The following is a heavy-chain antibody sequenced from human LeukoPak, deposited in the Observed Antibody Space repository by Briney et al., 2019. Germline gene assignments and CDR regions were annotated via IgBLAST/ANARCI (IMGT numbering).Heavy chain of an antibody. D-gene: IGHD3-22*01. CDR1: GGSISSSNSY. CDR3: ARGPYSYDSSGAFDI. J-gene: IGHJ3*02. Sequence: SETLSLTCTVSGGSISSSNSYWAWIRQPAGKGLEWIGRISSSGSTNYNPSLKSRVTISVDTSKNQFSLKLSSVTAADTAVYFCARGPYSYDSSGAFDIWGQGTMVTVSS. V-gene: IGHV4-61*02. CDR2: ISSSGST.